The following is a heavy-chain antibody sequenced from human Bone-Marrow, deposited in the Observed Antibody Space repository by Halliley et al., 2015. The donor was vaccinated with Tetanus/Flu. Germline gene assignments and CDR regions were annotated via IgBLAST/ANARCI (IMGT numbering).Heavy chain of an antibody. Sequence: FDPENGETFYAQKFQGRVTMSEDTSKDTTFMELRSLRSEDTAVYYCARDGRTGPVITTPSDIWGQGTMVTVSS. J-gene: IGHJ3*02. CDR3: ARDGRTGPVITTPSDI. D-gene: IGHD4-4*01. V-gene: IGHV1-24*01. CDR2: FDPENGET.